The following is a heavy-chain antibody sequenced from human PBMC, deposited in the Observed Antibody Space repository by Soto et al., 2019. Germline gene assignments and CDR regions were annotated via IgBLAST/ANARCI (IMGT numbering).Heavy chain of an antibody. CDR1: GGSISSYY. D-gene: IGHD5-12*01. CDR2: IYYSGST. V-gene: IGHV4-59*01. Sequence: SETLSLTCTVSGGSISSYYWSWIRKPPGKGLEWIGYIYYSGSTNYNPSLKSRVTISVDTSKNQFSLKLSSVTAADTAVYYCASSNIVATIWRVFDYWGQGTLVTVSS. CDR3: ASSNIVATIWRVFDY. J-gene: IGHJ4*02.